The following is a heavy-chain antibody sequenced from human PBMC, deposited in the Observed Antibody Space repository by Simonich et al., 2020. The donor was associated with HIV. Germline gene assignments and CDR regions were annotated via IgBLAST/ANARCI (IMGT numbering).Heavy chain of an antibody. J-gene: IGHJ4*02. V-gene: IGHV2-5*02. CDR1: GFSLSTSGVG. CDR2: IYWDDDK. CDR3: AHRRLNWGGDYFDY. Sequence: QITLKESGPTLVKPTQTLTLTCTFSGFSLSTSGVGVGWIRQPPGKALEWLALIYWDDDKRYSPSLKSRLTSTKDTSKNQLVLTMTNMEPVDTATYYCAHRRLNWGGDYFDYWGQGTLVTVSS. D-gene: IGHD7-27*01.